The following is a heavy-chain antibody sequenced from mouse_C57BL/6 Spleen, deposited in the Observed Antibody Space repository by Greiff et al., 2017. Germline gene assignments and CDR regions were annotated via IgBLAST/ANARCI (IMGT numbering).Heavy chain of an antibody. CDR1: GYAFSSSW. V-gene: IGHV1-82*01. CDR2: IYPGDGDT. Sequence: VMLVESGPELVKPGASVKISCKASGYAFSSSWMNWVKQRPGKGLEWIGRIYPGDGDTNYNGKFKGKATLTADKSSSTAYMQLSSLTSEDSAVYFCARDDYYGFDYWGQGTTLTVSS. D-gene: IGHD1-1*01. CDR3: ARDDYYGFDY. J-gene: IGHJ2*01.